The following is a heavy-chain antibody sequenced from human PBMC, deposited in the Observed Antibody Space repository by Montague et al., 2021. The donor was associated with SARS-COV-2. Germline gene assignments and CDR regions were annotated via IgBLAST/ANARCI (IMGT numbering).Heavy chain of an antibody. CDR3: AGDDIVLQGVTKGMDV. D-gene: IGHD3-10*01. CDR1: GGSISSSNYY. J-gene: IGHJ6*02. CDR2: MYYSGST. V-gene: IGHV4-39*07. Sequence: SETLSLTCTVSGGSISSSNYYWGWIRQPPGKGLEWIGNMYYSGSTYYNPSLKSRVTILIDTSKNQFSLKLSSVTAADTTVYYCAGDDIVLQGVTKGMDVWGQGTTVTVSS.